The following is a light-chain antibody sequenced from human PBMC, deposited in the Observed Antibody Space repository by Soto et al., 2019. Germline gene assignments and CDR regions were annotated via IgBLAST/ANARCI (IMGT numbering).Light chain of an antibody. CDR1: SSNIGRNT. CDR3: AAWDDSLTDYV. V-gene: IGLV1-44*01. CDR2: SNN. Sequence: QSLLTQAPSASETPGQRVTISCSGGSSNIGRNTVNWYQQLPGTAPKLLIYSNNRRPSGVPDRFSGSKSGTSASLAISGLQSEDEADYYCAAWDDSLTDYVFGTGTKVPVL. J-gene: IGLJ1*01.